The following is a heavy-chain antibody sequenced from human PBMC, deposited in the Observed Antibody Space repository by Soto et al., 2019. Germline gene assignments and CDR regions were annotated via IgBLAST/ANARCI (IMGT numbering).Heavy chain of an antibody. CDR3: ATGSLEDYYYYGMDV. CDR2: IYYSGST. D-gene: IGHD3-10*01. Sequence: TLSLTCTVSGGSISSGGYYWSWIRQHPGKGLEWIGYIYYSGSTYYNPSLKSRVTISVDTSKNQFSLKLSSVTAADTAVYYCATGSLEDYYYYGMDVWGQGTTVTVSS. J-gene: IGHJ6*02. CDR1: GGSISSGGYY. V-gene: IGHV4-31*03.